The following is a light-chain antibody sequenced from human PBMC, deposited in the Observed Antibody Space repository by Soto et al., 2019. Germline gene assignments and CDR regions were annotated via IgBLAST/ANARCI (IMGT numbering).Light chain of an antibody. CDR3: HQYGSSPLT. V-gene: IGKV3-20*01. J-gene: IGKJ4*01. Sequence: ENVLTQFPGTLSLSPGDRATLSCRASQSLSSDSLAWYQQKPGQAPGRLIYGASSRANGIPDRFSGSGSGTDFILTISRVEPEDFAGYYCHQYGSSPLTFGGGTKVDIK. CDR1: QSLSSDS. CDR2: GAS.